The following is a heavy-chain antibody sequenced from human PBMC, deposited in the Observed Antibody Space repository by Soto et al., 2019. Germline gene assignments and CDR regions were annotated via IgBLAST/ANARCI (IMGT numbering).Heavy chain of an antibody. CDR1: GFSFGSSW. D-gene: IGHD6-13*01. CDR3: ARDVSPGSSSLYLDAFDI. CDR2: IKKDGSQI. V-gene: IGHV3-7*05. J-gene: IGHJ3*02. Sequence: EVQLVESGGGLVQPGGSLRLSCVASGFSFGSSWMTWVRQAPGKGLEWVANIKKDGSQISYLDSVRGRFTISRDNAKNSLYLQMNSLRAEHTALYYCARDVSPGSSSLYLDAFDIWGQGTMVTVSS.